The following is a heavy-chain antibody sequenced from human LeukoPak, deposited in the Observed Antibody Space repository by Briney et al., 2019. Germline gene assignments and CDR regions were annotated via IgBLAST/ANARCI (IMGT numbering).Heavy chain of an antibody. V-gene: IGHV4-39*01. D-gene: IGHD3-10*01. CDR2: IYDSGST. CDR1: GGSISSSNW. Sequence: SGTLSLTCAVSGGSISSSNWWSWIRQPPGKGLEWIGSIYDSGSTYYNPSLKSRVTISVDTSKNQFSLKLNSVTAADTAVYYCARHYGPWGQGTLVTVSS. J-gene: IGHJ5*02. CDR3: ARHYGP.